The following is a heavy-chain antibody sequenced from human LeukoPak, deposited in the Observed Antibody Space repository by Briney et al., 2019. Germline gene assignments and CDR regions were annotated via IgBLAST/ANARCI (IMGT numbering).Heavy chain of an antibody. V-gene: IGHV3-33*06. CDR2: IWYDGSNK. D-gene: IGHD3-3*01. CDR3: AKGPGLPQESEEYLQH. Sequence: GRSLRLSCAASGFTFSSYGMHWVRQAPGKWLEWVAVIWYDGSNKYYADSVKGRFTISRDNSKNTLYLQMNSLRAEDTAVYYCAKGPGLPQESEEYLQHWGQSSLVTVSS. J-gene: IGHJ1*01. CDR1: GFTFSSYG.